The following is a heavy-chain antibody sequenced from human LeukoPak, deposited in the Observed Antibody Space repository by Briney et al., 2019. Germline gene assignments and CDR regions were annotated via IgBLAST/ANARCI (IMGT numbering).Heavy chain of an antibody. Sequence: ASVKVSCKASGYTFTSYGISWVRQAPGQGLEWMGWISAYNGNTNYAQKLQGRVTMTTDTSTSTAYMELRGLRSDDTAVYYCARDGDYYDSSGYYPLDAFDIWGQGTMVTVSS. V-gene: IGHV1-18*01. J-gene: IGHJ3*02. CDR1: GYTFTSYG. CDR2: ISAYNGNT. D-gene: IGHD3-22*01. CDR3: ARDGDYYDSSGYYPLDAFDI.